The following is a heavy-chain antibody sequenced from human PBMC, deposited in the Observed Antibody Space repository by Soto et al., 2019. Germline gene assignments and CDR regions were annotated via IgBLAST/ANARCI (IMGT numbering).Heavy chain of an antibody. J-gene: IGHJ6*03. CDR3: ARDLSWGSNWYYYMDV. CDR2: ISSSSNVI. D-gene: IGHD7-27*01. Sequence: EVQLVESGGGLVQPGGSLRLSCATSGFILSDCAMNWVRQAPGKGLEWVSYISSSSNVIDYAESVKGRFTVSRDNARNSLYLQMNSLRAEDTAVYYCARDLSWGSNWYYYMDVWGKGTTVTVSS. V-gene: IGHV3-48*01. CDR1: GFILSDCA.